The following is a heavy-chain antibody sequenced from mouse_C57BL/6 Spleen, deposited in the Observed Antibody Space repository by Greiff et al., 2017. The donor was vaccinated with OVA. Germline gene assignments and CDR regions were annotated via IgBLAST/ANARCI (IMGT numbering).Heavy chain of an antibody. J-gene: IGHJ2*01. Sequence: QVQLQQPGAELVRPGSSVKLSCKASGYTFTSYWMDWVKQRPGQGLEWIGNIYPSDSETHYNQKFKDKATLTVEKSSSTAYMQLSSLTSEDSAVYYCARTGYGNLWGQGTTLTVSS. D-gene: IGHD2-10*02. CDR2: IYPSDSET. V-gene: IGHV1-61*01. CDR1: GYTFTSYW. CDR3: ARTGYGNL.